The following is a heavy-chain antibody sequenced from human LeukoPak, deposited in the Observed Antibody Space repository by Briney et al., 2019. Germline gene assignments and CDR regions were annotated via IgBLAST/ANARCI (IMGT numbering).Heavy chain of an antibody. D-gene: IGHD3-9*01. Sequence: PPETLSHTRAVSGGSLRGYYGSWVPHRPRRGRGCIGEINHGGSTNYNPAVRSRVTISVDTSKIQFSLDLSSVAAAVTAVYYCARRIWYHDILTAYNIWGQGTPVTVSS. J-gene: IGHJ4*02. CDR2: INHGGST. CDR3: ARRIWYHDILTAYNI. CDR1: GGSLRGYY. V-gene: IGHV4-34*01.